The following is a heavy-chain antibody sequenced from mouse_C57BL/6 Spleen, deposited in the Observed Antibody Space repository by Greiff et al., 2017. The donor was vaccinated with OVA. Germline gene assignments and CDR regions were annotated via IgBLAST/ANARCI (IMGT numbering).Heavy chain of an antibody. V-gene: IGHV1-15*01. CDR1: GYTFTDYE. D-gene: IGHD1-1*01. CDR3: TGITTVVDWYFDV. CDR2: IDPETGGT. Sequence: VQLQQYGAELVRPGASVTLSCKASGYTFTDYEMHWVKQTPVHGLEWIGAIDPETGGTAYNQKFKGKAILTADKSSSTAYMELRSLTSEDSAVYYCTGITTVVDWYFDVWGTGTTVTVSS. J-gene: IGHJ1*03.